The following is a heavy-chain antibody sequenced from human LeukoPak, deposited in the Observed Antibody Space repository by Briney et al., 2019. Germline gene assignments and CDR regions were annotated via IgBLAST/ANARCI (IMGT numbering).Heavy chain of an antibody. CDR1: GGSISSSTYY. CDR3: ASEKAVAGYY. V-gene: IGHV4-39*01. D-gene: IGHD6-19*01. CDR2: IYYSGST. Sequence: PSETLSLTCTVSGGSISSSTYYWGWIRQPPGKGLEWIASIYYSGSTYYNPSLKSRVTISVDTSKNQFSLKLSSVTAADTAVYYCASEKAVAGYYWGQGTLVTVSS. J-gene: IGHJ4*02.